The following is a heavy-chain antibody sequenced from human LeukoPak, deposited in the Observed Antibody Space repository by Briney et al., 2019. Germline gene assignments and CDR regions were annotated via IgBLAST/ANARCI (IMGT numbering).Heavy chain of an antibody. CDR2: IYYSGST. J-gene: IGHJ4*02. V-gene: IGHV4-39*01. CDR1: GGSISSISYY. D-gene: IGHD3-22*01. CDR3: ARRVSDPLKVDY. Sequence: PSETLSLTCTVSGGSISSISYYWDWIRQPPGKGLEWIGSIYYSGSTYYNPSLKSRITISVDTSKNQFSLKLSSVTAADTAAYYCARRVSDPLKVDYWGQGTLVTVSS.